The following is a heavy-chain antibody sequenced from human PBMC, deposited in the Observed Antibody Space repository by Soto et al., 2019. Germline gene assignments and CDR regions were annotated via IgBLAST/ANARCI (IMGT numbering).Heavy chain of an antibody. CDR3: AKNGRLPYYYYGMDV. Sequence: QVKLLQSGAEVKKPGASVKVSCKASGYTFTKYGISWVRQAPGQGLEWMGWISGYNGNTNCAQKYQGRITMTIDTSTTTAYMELGSLTSDGTAVYYCAKNGRLPYYYYGMDVWGQGTTVTVSS. CDR2: ISGYNGNT. V-gene: IGHV1-18*01. CDR1: GYTFTKYG. J-gene: IGHJ6*02. D-gene: IGHD6-25*01.